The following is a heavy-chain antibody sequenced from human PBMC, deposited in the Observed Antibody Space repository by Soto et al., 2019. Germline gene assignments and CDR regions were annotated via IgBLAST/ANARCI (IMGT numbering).Heavy chain of an antibody. J-gene: IGHJ4*02. CDR3: ARDPPAAQDGGYYFDY. CDR2: INPNSGGT. D-gene: IGHD2-15*01. CDR1: GYTFTGYY. V-gene: IGHV1-2*02. Sequence: ASVKVSCKASGYTFTGYYMHWVRQAPGQGLEWMGWINPNSGGTNYAQKFQGRVTMTRDTSISTAYMELSRLRSDDTAVYYCARDPPAAQDGGYYFDYWGQGTLVTVSS.